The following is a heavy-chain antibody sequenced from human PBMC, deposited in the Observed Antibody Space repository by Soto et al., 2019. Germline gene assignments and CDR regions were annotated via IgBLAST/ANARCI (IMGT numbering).Heavy chain of an antibody. CDR2: ISGSGGST. D-gene: IGHD3-3*01. Sequence: EVQLLESGGCLVQPGGSLRLSCAASGFTFSSYAMSWVRQAPGKGLEWVSAISGSGGSTYYADSVKGRFTISRDNSKNTLYLQMNSLRAEDTAVYYCAKNGRFLEWLLMGLIDYWGQGTLVTVSS. J-gene: IGHJ4*02. CDR1: GFTFSSYA. V-gene: IGHV3-23*01. CDR3: AKNGRFLEWLLMGLIDY.